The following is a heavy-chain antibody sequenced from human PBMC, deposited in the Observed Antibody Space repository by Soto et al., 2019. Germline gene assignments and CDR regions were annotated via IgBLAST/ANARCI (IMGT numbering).Heavy chain of an antibody. V-gene: IGHV1-69*08. CDR1: GDTFKSYT. CDR2: FIPILGVS. J-gene: IGHJ5*02. D-gene: IGHD3-10*01. CDR3: AGDHLGPPNNAPMGWFDP. Sequence: QVQLVQSGAEVKKPGSSVKVSCRTSGDTFKSYTISWVRQAPGQGLEWMGRFIPILGVSNYAQKFQDRVTITADTATGTAYMELNTLRSDDTAVYYCAGDHLGPPNNAPMGWFDPWGQGTLVTVSS.